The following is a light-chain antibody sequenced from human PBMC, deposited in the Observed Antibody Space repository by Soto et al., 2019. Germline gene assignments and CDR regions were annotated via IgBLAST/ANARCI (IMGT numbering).Light chain of an antibody. J-gene: IGLJ2*01. Sequence: QSALTQPASVSGSPGQSITISCTGTSSDVGSYNLVSWYQQHPGKAPKLMIYEGSKRPSGVSNRFSGSKSGNTASLTISGLQAEDEADYYCFSYAGSSTSVVFVGGTKLTVL. CDR3: FSYAGSSTSVV. CDR1: SSDVGSYNL. CDR2: EGS. V-gene: IGLV2-23*01.